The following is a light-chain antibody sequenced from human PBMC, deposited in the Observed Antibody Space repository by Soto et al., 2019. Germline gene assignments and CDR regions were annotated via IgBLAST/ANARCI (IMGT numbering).Light chain of an antibody. V-gene: IGLV2-23*01. CDR1: SSDVGSYNL. CDR3: CSYAGSKGVV. J-gene: IGLJ2*01. Sequence: QSVLTQPASVSGSPGQSITISCTGTSSDVGSYNLDSWYQQHPGKAPKLMIYEGSKRPSGVSNRFSGSKSGNTASLTISGLQAEDEADYYCCSYAGSKGVVFGGGTQLTVL. CDR2: EGS.